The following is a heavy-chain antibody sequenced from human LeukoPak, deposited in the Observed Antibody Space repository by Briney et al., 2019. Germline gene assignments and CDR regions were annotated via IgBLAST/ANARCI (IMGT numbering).Heavy chain of an antibody. V-gene: IGHV3-64D*06. D-gene: IGHD5-24*01. CDR1: GFSFSSYA. J-gene: IGHJ1*01. CDR2: ISDKGVST. Sequence: GGSLRLSCSGSGFSFSSYAMHWVRQAPGKGLQYVSVISDKGVSTSYADSVKGRFTITRDNSKNTVYLQMSSLRAEDTAVYYCVGDGRDGYNKYFHRWGQGTLVTVSS. CDR3: VGDGRDGYNKYFHR.